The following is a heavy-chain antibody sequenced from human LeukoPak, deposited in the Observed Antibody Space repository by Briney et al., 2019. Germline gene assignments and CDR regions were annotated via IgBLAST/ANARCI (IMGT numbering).Heavy chain of an antibody. CDR2: IYYSGST. J-gene: IGHJ4*02. CDR1: GGSISSYY. CDR3: ARHGSTDYFDY. D-gene: IGHD2-2*03. Sequence: SETLSLTCTVSGGSISSYYWSWIRQPPGKGLEWIGRIYYSGSTFYNPSLKSRVSISVDTSKNQLSLRLSSVTAADTAVYYCARHGSTDYFDYWGQGTLVTVSS. V-gene: IGHV4-59*05.